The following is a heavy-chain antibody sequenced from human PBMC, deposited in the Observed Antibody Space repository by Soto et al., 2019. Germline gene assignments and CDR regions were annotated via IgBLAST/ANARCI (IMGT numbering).Heavy chain of an antibody. J-gene: IGHJ6*02. V-gene: IGHV1-18*04. CDR2: ISGYNGNT. Sequence: QVQLVQSGAEVKKPGASVKVSCKASGYTFTSYGVSWVRQAPGQGLEWMGWISGYNGNTNYAQKLQGRVTMTTDTSTSTAYIELRSLISDDTAVYYCARAGKYYYGSGSPYYYGMDVWGQGITVTVSS. CDR3: ARAGKYYYGSGSPYYYGMDV. CDR1: GYTFTSYG. D-gene: IGHD3-10*01.